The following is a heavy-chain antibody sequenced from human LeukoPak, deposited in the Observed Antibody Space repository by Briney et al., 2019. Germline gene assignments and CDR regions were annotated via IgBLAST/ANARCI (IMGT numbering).Heavy chain of an antibody. D-gene: IGHD3-10*01. Sequence: SETLSLTCSVAGASISRGNYYWSWIRQPAGKGLEWIGRIFTSGTTNYNPSLKSRVTLSLDTSKNQFSLRLTSVTAADTAMYYCASTGSGSYFGYYFDSWGQGTLVTVSS. CDR1: GASISRGNYY. CDR2: IFTSGTT. CDR3: ASTGSGSYFGYYFDS. J-gene: IGHJ4*02. V-gene: IGHV4-61*02.